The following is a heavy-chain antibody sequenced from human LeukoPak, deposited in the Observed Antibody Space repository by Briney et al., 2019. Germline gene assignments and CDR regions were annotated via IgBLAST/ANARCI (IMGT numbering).Heavy chain of an antibody. CDR1: GGTFSSYA. Sequence: VKVSCKASGGTFSSYAISWVRQAPGQGLEWMGRIIPIFGTANYAQKFQGRVTITTDESTSTAYMELSSLRSEDTAVYYCARGPVTSPNKPFDYWGQGTLVTVSS. D-gene: IGHD4-17*01. V-gene: IGHV1-69*05. CDR2: IIPIFGTA. J-gene: IGHJ4*02. CDR3: ARGPVTSPNKPFDY.